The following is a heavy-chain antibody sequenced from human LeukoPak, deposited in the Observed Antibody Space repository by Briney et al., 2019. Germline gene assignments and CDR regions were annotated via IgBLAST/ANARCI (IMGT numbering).Heavy chain of an antibody. CDR2: ISGSGGST. CDR3: AKWVSFDWFPIDY. D-gene: IGHD3-9*01. V-gene: IGHV3-23*01. CDR1: GFTFSSYA. Sequence: GGSLRLSCAASGFTFSSYAMGWVRQAPGKGLEWVSGISGSGGSTYYPDSVKGRFTISRDNSKNTLYLQMNSLRAEDTAIYYCAKWVSFDWFPIDYWGQGTLVSVSS. J-gene: IGHJ4*02.